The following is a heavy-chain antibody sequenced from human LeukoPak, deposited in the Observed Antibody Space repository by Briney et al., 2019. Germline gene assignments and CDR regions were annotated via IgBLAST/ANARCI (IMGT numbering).Heavy chain of an antibody. V-gene: IGHV3-21*01. CDR3: ARDAHDFWSGYYNGYFDY. Sequence: GGSLRLSCAASGFTFSSYSMNWVRQAPGKGLEWVSSISSSSSYIYYADSVKGRFTISRDSAKNSLYLQMNSLRAEDTAVYYCARDAHDFWSGYYNGYFDYWGQGTLVTVSS. CDR1: GFTFSSYS. J-gene: IGHJ4*02. CDR2: ISSSSSYI. D-gene: IGHD3-3*01.